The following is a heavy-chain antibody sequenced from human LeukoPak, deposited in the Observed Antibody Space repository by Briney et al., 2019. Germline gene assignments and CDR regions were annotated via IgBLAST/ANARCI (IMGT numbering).Heavy chain of an antibody. J-gene: IGHJ4*02. CDR2: ISLTGLT. Sequence: SGTLSLTCGVSGGPISNTNWWSWARQPPGQGLEWIGEISLTGLTHYNPSLESRVTVSLDKSNNQLSLILTSVTAADTAVYYCSRENGAFSPFGYWGQGILVTVLS. D-gene: IGHD2-8*01. CDR1: GGPISNTNW. CDR3: SRENGAFSPFGY. V-gene: IGHV4-4*02.